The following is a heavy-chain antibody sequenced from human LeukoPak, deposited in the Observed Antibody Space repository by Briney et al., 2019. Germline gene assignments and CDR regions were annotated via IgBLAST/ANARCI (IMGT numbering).Heavy chain of an antibody. CDR3: ARVSGYRAFDI. Sequence: SVKVSCKASGGTFSSYAISWVRQAPGQGLEWMGGIIPIFGTANYAQKLQGRVAMTTDTSTSTAYMELRSLRSDDTAVYCCARVSGYRAFDIWGQGTMVTVSS. CDR1: GGTFSSYA. J-gene: IGHJ3*02. V-gene: IGHV1-69*05. CDR2: IIPIFGTA. D-gene: IGHD5-12*01.